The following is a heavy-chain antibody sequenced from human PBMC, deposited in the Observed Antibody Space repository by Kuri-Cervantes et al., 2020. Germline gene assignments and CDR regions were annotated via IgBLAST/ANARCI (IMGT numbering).Heavy chain of an antibody. J-gene: IGHJ4*02. D-gene: IGHD3-3*01. CDR2: ISWNSGSI. CDR3: ATRILRKYYGEDY. Sequence: SRKISCAASGFTFDDYSMHWVRQAPGKGLEWVSGISWNSGSIGYVDSVKGRFTISRDNAKNSLYLQMNSLRAEDTAVYYCATRILRKYYGEDYWGQGTLVTVSS. CDR1: GFTFDDYS. V-gene: IGHV3-9*01.